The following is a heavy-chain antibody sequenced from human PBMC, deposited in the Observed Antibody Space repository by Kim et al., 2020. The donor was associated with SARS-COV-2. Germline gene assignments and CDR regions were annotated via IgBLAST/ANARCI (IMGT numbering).Heavy chain of an antibody. CDR3: MRDPWTY. D-gene: IGHD5-12*01. J-gene: IGHJ4*01. CDR1: GFIISTNW. CDR2: IYDDGSKA. Sequence: GGSLRLSCVASGFIISTNWMTWVRQPPGKGLEWVGNIYDDGSKAYYAASEKGFSTISSDTAKTSLYLQINSLRAEETADYYCMRDPWTYWRHGTLLFVS. V-gene: IGHV3-7*01.